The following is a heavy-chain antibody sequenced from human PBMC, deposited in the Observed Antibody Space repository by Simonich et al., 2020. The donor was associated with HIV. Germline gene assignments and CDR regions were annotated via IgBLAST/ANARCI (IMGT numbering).Heavy chain of an antibody. J-gene: IGHJ4*02. CDR3: ARRHPTTVTTPYFDY. CDR2: INHSGST. D-gene: IGHD4-17*01. Sequence: QVQLQQWGAGLLKPSETLSLTCAVYGGSFSGYYWSWNRQPPGKGLEWIGEINHSGSTNYNPSRKSRVTISGDTSKNQFSLKLSSVTAADTAVYYCARRHPTTVTTPYFDYWGQGTLVTVSS. CDR1: GGSFSGYY. V-gene: IGHV4-34*01.